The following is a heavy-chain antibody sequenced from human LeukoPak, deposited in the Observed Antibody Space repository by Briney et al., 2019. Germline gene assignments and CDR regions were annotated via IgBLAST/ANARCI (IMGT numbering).Heavy chain of an antibody. V-gene: IGHV3-23*01. J-gene: IGHJ4*02. D-gene: IGHD3-22*01. CDR2: ISGSGGST. CDR3: ARREYYYDSSGYYGGVNYFDY. Sequence: PGGSLRLSCAASGFTFSSYAMSWVRRAPGKGLEWVSAISGSGGSTYYADSVKGRFTISRDNSKNPLYLQMNSLRAEDTAVYYCARREYYYDSSGYYGGVNYFDYWGQGTLVTVSS. CDR1: GFTFSSYA.